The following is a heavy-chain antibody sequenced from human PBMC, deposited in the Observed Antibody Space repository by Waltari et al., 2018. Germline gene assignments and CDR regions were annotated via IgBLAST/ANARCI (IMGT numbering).Heavy chain of an antibody. CDR3: TRGGNYYFDY. J-gene: IGHJ4*02. V-gene: IGHV3-74*01. Sequence: EVQLVESGGGLLQPGGALRLSCAASGFPFSSSWIHWVRQPPGKGLVGVSRINPDGRTTNYADAVRGRFTISRENAQNTVYLEMNSLRAEDTAVYFCTRGGNYYFDYWGRGTLVTVSS. D-gene: IGHD5-12*01. CDR2: INPDGRTT. CDR1: GFPFSSSW.